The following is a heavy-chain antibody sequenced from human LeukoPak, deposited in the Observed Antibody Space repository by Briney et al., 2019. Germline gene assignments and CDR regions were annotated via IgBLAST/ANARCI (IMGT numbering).Heavy chain of an antibody. V-gene: IGHV3-21*01. CDR2: ISSSSSYL. Sequence: GGSLRLSCAASGFTFSSYSMNWVRQAPGKGLEWASSISSSSSYLYYADSVKGRVPISRDNAKNSLYLQMNSLRAEDTAVYYCARGLIAARGWFDPWGQGTLVTVSS. CDR1: GFTFSSYS. CDR3: ARGLIAARGWFDP. D-gene: IGHD6-13*01. J-gene: IGHJ5*02.